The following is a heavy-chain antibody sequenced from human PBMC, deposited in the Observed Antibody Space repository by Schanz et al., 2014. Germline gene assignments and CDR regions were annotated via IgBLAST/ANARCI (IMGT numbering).Heavy chain of an antibody. Sequence: QVQLVQSGAEVKKPGSSVKVSCKASGGTFSSFGISWVRQAPGQGLEWMGRIIPILGIANYAQNFQGRVTITADKSTSTAYMELTSLRSEDTAVYYCARQGIGYQHGRYYYDMDVWGRGTTVTVSS. V-gene: IGHV1-69*02. CDR3: ARQGIGYQHGRYYYDMDV. J-gene: IGHJ6*03. D-gene: IGHD2-2*01. CDR2: IIPILGIA. CDR1: GGTFSSFG.